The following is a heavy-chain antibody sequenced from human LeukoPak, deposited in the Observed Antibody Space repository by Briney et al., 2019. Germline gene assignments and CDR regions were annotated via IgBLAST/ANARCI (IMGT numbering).Heavy chain of an antibody. V-gene: IGHV3-48*04. J-gene: IGHJ4*02. Sequence: PGGSLRLSCAASGFPLSSYSINWVRQAPGKGLEWVSYIKIDIITVNYADSVKGRFTISRDNAKNSLYLQMNSLRAEDTAVYYCARDRGYYDSSGYYYGNYFDYWGQGTLVTVS. CDR2: IKIDIITV. D-gene: IGHD3-22*01. CDR3: ARDRGYYDSSGYYYGNYFDY. CDR1: GFPLSSYS.